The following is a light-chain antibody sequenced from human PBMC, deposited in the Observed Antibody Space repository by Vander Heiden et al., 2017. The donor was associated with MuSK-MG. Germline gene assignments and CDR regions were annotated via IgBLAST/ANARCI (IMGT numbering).Light chain of an antibody. V-gene: IGLV1-44*01. CDR3: AAWDDSLNGLV. J-gene: IGLJ1*01. CDR1: SSNIGSHT. Sequence: QSVLTQPPSASGTPGQRVIISCSGSSSNIGSHTVNWYQQLPGTAPRLLVYSHNQRPSGVPDRFSGSKSGTSASLAISGLQSEEEADYYCAAWDDSLNGLVFGTGTKVTVL. CDR2: SHN.